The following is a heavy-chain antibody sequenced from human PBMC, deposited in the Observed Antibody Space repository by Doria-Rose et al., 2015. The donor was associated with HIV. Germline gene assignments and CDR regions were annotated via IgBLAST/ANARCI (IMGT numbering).Heavy chain of an antibody. Sequence: FSNAWMNWVRQAPGKGLEWVGRIKSVTDGGTTDYAAPVKGRFIISRDNSENKLYLQMNSLKTEDTAVYYCTTGFCSGGSCYYYYYMDVWGKGTTVTVSS. V-gene: IGHV3-15*07. D-gene: IGHD2-15*01. CDR3: TTGFCSGGSCYYYYYMDV. CDR1: FSNAW. J-gene: IGHJ6*03. CDR2: IKSVTDGGTT.